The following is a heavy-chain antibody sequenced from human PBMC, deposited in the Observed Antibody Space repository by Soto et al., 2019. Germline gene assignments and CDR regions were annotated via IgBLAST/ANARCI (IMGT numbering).Heavy chain of an antibody. Sequence: QVQLVESGGGVVQPGRSLRLSCAASGFTFRSYGMHWVRQAPGKGLEWVALMSFDGSNKYYADSVRGRFTISSDNSKSKRLLAMDILRPEDTAVDFWAKGFGWELTLRPPYYNSGMDVWGQGTTVTVSS. CDR2: MSFDGSNK. CDR1: GFTFRSYG. V-gene: IGHV3-30*18. J-gene: IGHJ6*02. CDR3: AKGFGWELTLRPPYYNSGMDV. D-gene: IGHD3-10*01.